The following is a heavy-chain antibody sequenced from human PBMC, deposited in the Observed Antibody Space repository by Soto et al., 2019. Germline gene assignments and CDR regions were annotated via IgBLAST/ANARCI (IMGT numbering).Heavy chain of an antibody. Sequence: ASVKVSCKASGYTFTSYDINWVRQATGQGLEWMGWMNPNSGNTGYAQKFQGRVTMTRNTSISTAYMELSSLRSEDTAVYYCASGYCSSTSCLSDAFDIWGQGTMVTVSS. CDR1: GYTFTSYD. CDR2: MNPNSGNT. J-gene: IGHJ3*02. CDR3: ASGYCSSTSCLSDAFDI. V-gene: IGHV1-8*01. D-gene: IGHD2-2*01.